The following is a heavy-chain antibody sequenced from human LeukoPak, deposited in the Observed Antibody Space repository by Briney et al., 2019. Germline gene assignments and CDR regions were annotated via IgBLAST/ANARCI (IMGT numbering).Heavy chain of an antibody. CDR3: SNGIYSSSY. CDR2: IEQYGSGT. V-gene: IGHV3-7*01. J-gene: IGHJ4*02. CDR1: GFTFSSYW. D-gene: IGHD6-6*01. Sequence: GGSLRLSCAASGFTFSSYWMAWVRQAPGKGLEWVANIEQYGSGTYYLDSVRGRFTISRDNAKNSLYLQMNSLRAEDTAVYYCSNGIYSSSYWGQGTLVTVSS.